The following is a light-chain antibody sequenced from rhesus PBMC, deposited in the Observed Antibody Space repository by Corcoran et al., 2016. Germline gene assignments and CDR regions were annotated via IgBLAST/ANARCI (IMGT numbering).Light chain of an antibody. CDR2: GAS. CDR3: YQLSSWYS. Sequence: QVILTQSPATLSLSPGERATLSCRASQSVSSYLAWYQQKPGQAPRLRIYGASSRATGIPDRFSGSGSGTDCTLTISSLEPEDVGVYPCYQLSSWYSFGQGTKVAIK. CDR1: QSVSSY. J-gene: IGKJ2*01. V-gene: IGKV3-10*01.